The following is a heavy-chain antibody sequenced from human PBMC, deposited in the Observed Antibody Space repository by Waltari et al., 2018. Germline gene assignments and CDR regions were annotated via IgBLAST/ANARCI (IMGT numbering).Heavy chain of an antibody. CDR2: ISTSGGSA. CDR1: GFAFSTSA. CDR3: AKGTERYGGWAPIFDS. Sequence: EVHLLESGGDLVQTGGSLRLNCAASGFAFSTSAIRWVRQAPGKGLEWVSVISTSGGSAKYADSVQGRVTISRDNSKKTLHLQMNSLRVEDTAVYYCAKGTERYGGWAPIFDSWGQGTQVTVSS. V-gene: IGHV3-23*01. J-gene: IGHJ4*02. D-gene: IGHD6-19*01.